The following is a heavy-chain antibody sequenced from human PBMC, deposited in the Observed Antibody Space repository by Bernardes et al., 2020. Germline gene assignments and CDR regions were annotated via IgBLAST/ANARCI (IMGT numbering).Heavy chain of an antibody. D-gene: IGHD3-10*01. CDR2: IYYSGST. J-gene: IGHJ5*02. CDR3: ARQRSGDNWFDP. V-gene: IGHV4-39*01. Sequence: TLSLTCTVSGGSISSSSYYWGWIRQPPGKGLEWIGSIYYSGSTYYNPSLKSRVTISVDTSKNQFSLKLSSVTAADTAVYYCARQRSGDNWFDPWGQGTLVTVSS. CDR1: GGSISSSSYY.